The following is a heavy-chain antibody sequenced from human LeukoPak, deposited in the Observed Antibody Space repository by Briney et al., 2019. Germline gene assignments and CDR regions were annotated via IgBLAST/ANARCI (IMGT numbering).Heavy chain of an antibody. Sequence: GASVKVSCKASGYTFTSYDINWVRQAPGQGLEWVGWMNPNRGNTGYAQKFQGRVTMTRNTSISTAYMELSSLRSEDTAVYYCARLHSSGWYLLLGYYYGMDVWGQGTTVTVSS. D-gene: IGHD6-19*01. CDR2: MNPNRGNT. J-gene: IGHJ6*02. V-gene: IGHV1-8*01. CDR1: GYTFTSYD. CDR3: ARLHSSGWYLLLGYYYGMDV.